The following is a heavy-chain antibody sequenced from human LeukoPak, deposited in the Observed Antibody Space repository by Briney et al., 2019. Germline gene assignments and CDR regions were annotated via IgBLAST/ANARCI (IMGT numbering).Heavy chain of an antibody. V-gene: IGHV4-34*01. Sequence: SETLSLTCAVYGGSFSGYYWSWIRQPPGKGLEWIGEINHSGSTNYNPSLKSRVTISVDTSKNQFSLKLSSVTAADTAVYYCARRGRITIFGGVYYWGQGTLVTVSS. CDR3: ARRGRITIFGGVYY. CDR2: INHSGST. J-gene: IGHJ4*02. CDR1: GGSFSGYY. D-gene: IGHD3-3*01.